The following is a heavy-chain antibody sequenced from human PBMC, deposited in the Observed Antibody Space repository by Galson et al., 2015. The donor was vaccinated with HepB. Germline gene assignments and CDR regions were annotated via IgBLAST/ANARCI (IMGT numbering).Heavy chain of an antibody. D-gene: IGHD2-15*01. J-gene: IGHJ5*02. CDR3: ARGALVVVVNSTPNNWFGP. Sequence: SVKVSCKASGYTFTRFGINWLRQAPGQGLEWMGRISVYSGNANYAQKLQGRVTMTTDTSTNTAFMELRSLRSDDTAVYYCARGALVVVVNSTPNNWFGPWGQGTLVTVSP. V-gene: IGHV1-18*01. CDR1: GYTFTRFG. CDR2: ISVYSGNA.